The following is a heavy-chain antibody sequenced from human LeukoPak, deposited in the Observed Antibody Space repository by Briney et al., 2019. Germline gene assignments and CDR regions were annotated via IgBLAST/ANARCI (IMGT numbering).Heavy chain of an antibody. V-gene: IGHV1-24*01. CDR2: FDPEDGET. D-gene: IGHD1-20*01. Sequence: GASVKVSCRVSGYTLTELSMHWVRQAPGKGLEWMGGFDPEDGETIYAQKFQGRVTMTEDTSTDTAYMELSSLRSEDTAVYYCATDSQYNWNVFDYWGQGTLVTVSS. CDR1: GYTLTELS. J-gene: IGHJ4*02. CDR3: ATDSQYNWNVFDY.